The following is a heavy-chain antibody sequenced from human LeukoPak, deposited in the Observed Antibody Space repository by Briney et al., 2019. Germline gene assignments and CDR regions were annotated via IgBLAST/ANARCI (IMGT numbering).Heavy chain of an antibody. CDR3: ATGQFGVLIIGYYYYYLDV. D-gene: IGHD3-3*01. CDR2: ISDTSLTT. Sequence: QPGGSLRLSCAASGFTFSNYAMTWVRQAPGKGLEWVSTISDTSLTTYYADSVKGRFTISRGNSDSTLSLQMSSLRAEDTALYYCATGQFGVLIIGYYYYYLDVWGKGTTVTVSS. CDR1: GFTFSNYA. J-gene: IGHJ6*03. V-gene: IGHV3-23*01.